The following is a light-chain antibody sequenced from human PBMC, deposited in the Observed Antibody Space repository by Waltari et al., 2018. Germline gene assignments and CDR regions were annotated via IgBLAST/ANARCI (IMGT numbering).Light chain of an antibody. V-gene: IGLV2-23*02. CDR3: CSYAGSAISM. CDR1: TSDTGKYNL. CDR2: DVN. Sequence: QSALTQTASVSGSPGQAITISCSGTTSDTGKYNLTSCSQQHPGKAPTLIIYDVNKRPSGVSNRFSGSKSGNTAFLTISGLQSADEADYYCCSYAGSAISMFGGGTKVTVL. J-gene: IGLJ3*02.